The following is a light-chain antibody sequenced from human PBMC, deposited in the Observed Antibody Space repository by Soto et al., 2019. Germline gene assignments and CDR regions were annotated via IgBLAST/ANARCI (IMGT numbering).Light chain of an antibody. CDR2: EVS. CDR1: SSDVGGYTY. J-gene: IGLJ1*01. V-gene: IGLV2-14*01. Sequence: QSALTQPASVSGSPGQSITISCTGTSSDVGGYTYVSWYQQHPGKAPKLMIFEVSNRPSGVSNRFSGSKPGNTASLTISGLQAEDEADYYCSSYTSRNTLYVFGTGTKVTVL. CDR3: SSYTSRNTLYV.